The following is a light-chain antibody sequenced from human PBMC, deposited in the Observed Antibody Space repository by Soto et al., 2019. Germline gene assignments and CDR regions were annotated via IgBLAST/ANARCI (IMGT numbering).Light chain of an antibody. Sequence: ESVWTQSPGTLSLSPGERATLSCRASQSVSSSYLAWYQQKPGQAPRLLIYGASSRATGIPDRFSGSGSGTDFTLTISRLEPEDFAVYYCQQYGSSPKTFGQGTKVDI. J-gene: IGKJ1*01. V-gene: IGKV3-20*01. CDR1: QSVSSSY. CDR2: GAS. CDR3: QQYGSSPKT.